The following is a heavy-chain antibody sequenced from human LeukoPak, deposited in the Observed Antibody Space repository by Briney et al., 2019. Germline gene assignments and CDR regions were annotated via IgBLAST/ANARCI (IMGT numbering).Heavy chain of an antibody. V-gene: IGHV1-69*04. Sequence: SSVRVSCRASGGTFNSYAISWVRQAPGQGLEWMGRIIPILGIANYAQKFQGRVTITADKSTSTAYMELSSLRSEDTAVYYCARVLFYDSSGYYYTYDAFDIWGQGTMVTVSS. CDR1: GGTFNSYA. D-gene: IGHD3-22*01. CDR2: IIPILGIA. J-gene: IGHJ3*02. CDR3: ARVLFYDSSGYYYTYDAFDI.